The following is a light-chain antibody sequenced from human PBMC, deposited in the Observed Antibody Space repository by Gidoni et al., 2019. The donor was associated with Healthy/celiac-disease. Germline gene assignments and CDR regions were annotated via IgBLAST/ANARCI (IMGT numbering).Light chain of an antibody. V-gene: IGKV3-11*01. J-gene: IGKJ5*01. CDR3: QQRSNWPSIT. CDR1: QSVSSY. Sequence: EIVLTQSPATLSLSPGERATLSCRASQSVSSYLAWYKQKPGQAPRLLIYDASNRATGIPARFSGSGSGTDFTLTISSLEPEDCAVYYCQQRSNWPSITFGQGTRLEIK. CDR2: DAS.